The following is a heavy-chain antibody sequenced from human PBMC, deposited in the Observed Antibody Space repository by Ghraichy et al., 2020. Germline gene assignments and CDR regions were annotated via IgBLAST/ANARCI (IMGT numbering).Heavy chain of an antibody. Sequence: GSLRLSCTVSGGSISSYYWSWIRQPPGKGLEWIGYIYYSGSTNYNPSLKSRVTISVDTSKNQFSLKLSSVTAADTAVYYCARLSGWHTGADYWGQGTLVTVSS. CDR2: IYYSGST. CDR3: ARLSGWHTGADY. D-gene: IGHD6-19*01. J-gene: IGHJ4*02. V-gene: IGHV4-59*01. CDR1: GGSISSYY.